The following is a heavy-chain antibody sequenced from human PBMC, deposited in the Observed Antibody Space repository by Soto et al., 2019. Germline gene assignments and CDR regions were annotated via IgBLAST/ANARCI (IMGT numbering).Heavy chain of an antibody. CDR3: TTVGSEWSTSY. D-gene: IGHD3-3*01. V-gene: IGHV3-15*07. CDR1: GFTFSKPW. J-gene: IGHJ4*02. CDR2: IKSRADGGTT. Sequence: GGSLRLSCAASGFTFSKPWMNWVRQAPGKGLEWVGRIKSRADGGTTDYAAPVKGRFAISRDDSKNTLHLQMNSLQTDDTAVYYCTTVGSEWSTSYWGQGTLVTVSS.